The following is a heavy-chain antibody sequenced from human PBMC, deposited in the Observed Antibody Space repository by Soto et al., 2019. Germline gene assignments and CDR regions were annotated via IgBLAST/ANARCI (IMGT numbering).Heavy chain of an antibody. CDR2: IYYSGST. J-gene: IGHJ4*02. V-gene: IGHV4-59*01. CDR3: ARRSRGGYETLYYFDY. CDR1: GGSIRSNH. D-gene: IGHD5-12*01. Sequence: SETLSLTCTVSGGSIRSNHLSWIRQPPGKGLEWIGYIYYSGSTSYNPSLKSRVTISVDTSKNQFSLKLSSVTAADTAVYYCARRSRGGYETLYYFDYWGQGTLVTVYS.